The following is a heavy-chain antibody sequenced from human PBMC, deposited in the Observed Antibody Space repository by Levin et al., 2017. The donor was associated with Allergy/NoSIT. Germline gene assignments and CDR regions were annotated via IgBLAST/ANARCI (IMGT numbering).Heavy chain of an antibody. J-gene: IGHJ4*02. CDR2: ITSDGSNK. D-gene: IGHD1-26*01. V-gene: IGHV3-30*18. CDR1: GFSFSSYG. CDR3: AKGGDFDY. Sequence: PGGSLRLSCAASGFSFSSYGIQWVHQAPGQGLEWVALITSDGSNKYYADPVKGRFTISRDNSKNTVYLQMNSLRAEDTAVYYCAKGGDFDYWGLGTVVTVSS.